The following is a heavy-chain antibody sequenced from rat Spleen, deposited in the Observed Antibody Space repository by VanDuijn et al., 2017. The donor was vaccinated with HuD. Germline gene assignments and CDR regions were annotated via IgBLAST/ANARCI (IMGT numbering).Heavy chain of an antibody. V-gene: IGHV5-22*01. CDR1: GFTFSDYY. J-gene: IGHJ4*01. D-gene: IGHD1-11*01. CDR2: ISYEGSSP. Sequence: EVQLVESGGGLVQPGRSMKLSCAASGFTFSDYYMAWVRQAPKKGLEWVASISYEGSSPYYGDSVKGRFTISRDNAKSTLYLQMNSLRSEDTATYYCAREGYPEGVMDAWGQGASVTVSS. CDR3: AREGYPEGVMDA.